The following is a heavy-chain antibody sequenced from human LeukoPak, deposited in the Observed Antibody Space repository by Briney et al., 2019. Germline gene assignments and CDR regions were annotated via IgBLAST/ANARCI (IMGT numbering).Heavy chain of an antibody. CDR1: GFTVSTNH. V-gene: IGHV3-66*01. D-gene: IGHD5/OR15-5a*01. CDR3: ARGRAGGSTTYNMDV. CDR2: LYSGGTA. J-gene: IGHJ6*02. Sequence: PGGSLRLSCAASGFTVSTNHMTWVRQAPGKGLEWVSGLYSGGTAYYADSVKGRFTISRDNSKNTLDLQMNTVRAEDTALYYCARGRAGGSTTYNMDVWGQGTTVTVSS.